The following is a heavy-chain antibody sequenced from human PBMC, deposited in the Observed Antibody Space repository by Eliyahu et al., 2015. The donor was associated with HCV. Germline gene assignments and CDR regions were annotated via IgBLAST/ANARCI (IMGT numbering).Heavy chain of an antibody. CDR2: ISSSSYI. CDR3: ARGNGYSSSWYHPPHFDY. V-gene: IGHV3-21*01. Sequence: EVQLVESGGGLVKPGGSLRLSCAASGFTFSSYSMNWVRQAPGKGLEWVSSISSSSYIYYADSVKGRFTISRDNAKNSLYLQMNSLRAEDTAVYYCARGNGYSSSWYHPPHFDYWGQGTLVTVSS. CDR1: GFTFSSYS. J-gene: IGHJ4*02. D-gene: IGHD6-13*01.